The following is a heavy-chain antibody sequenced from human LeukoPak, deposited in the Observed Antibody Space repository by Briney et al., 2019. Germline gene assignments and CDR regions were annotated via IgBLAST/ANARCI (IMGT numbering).Heavy chain of an antibody. Sequence: GGSLRPSCAASGFTFSSYGMHWVRQAPGKGLEWVAVISYDGSNKYYADSVKGRFTISRDNSKNTLYLQMNSLRAEDTAVYYCAKDSEWFGELFYYFDYWGQGTLVTVSS. D-gene: IGHD3-10*01. V-gene: IGHV3-30*18. CDR3: AKDSEWFGELFYYFDY. J-gene: IGHJ4*02. CDR2: ISYDGSNK. CDR1: GFTFSSYG.